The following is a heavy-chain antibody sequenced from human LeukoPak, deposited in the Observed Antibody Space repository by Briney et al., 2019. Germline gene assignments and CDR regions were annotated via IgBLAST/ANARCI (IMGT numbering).Heavy chain of an antibody. CDR2: INPNNGDT. J-gene: IGHJ5*02. D-gene: IGHD6-19*01. CDR1: GGTFSSYA. CDR3: AGNLQWLRDQNWFDP. V-gene: IGHV1-2*02. Sequence: VASVKVSCKASGGTFSSYAISWVRQAPGQGLEWMGWINPNNGDTHYAQKFQGTVTMTRDTSISTAYTELSSLRSEDPAVYYCAGNLQWLRDQNWFDPWGQGTLVTVSS.